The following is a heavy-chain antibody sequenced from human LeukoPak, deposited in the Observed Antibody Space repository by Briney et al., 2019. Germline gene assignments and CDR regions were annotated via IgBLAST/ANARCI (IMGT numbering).Heavy chain of an antibody. Sequence: ASVKVSCKASGYTFTSYGISWVRQAPGQGLEWMGWISAYNGDTHYAQNLQGRLTMTTDTSTNMAFMELRSLRPDDTAVYFCARWGLVAPGTYYYYYMDVWGRGTTVTVSS. V-gene: IGHV1-18*01. J-gene: IGHJ6*03. D-gene: IGHD2-2*01. CDR1: GYTFTSYG. CDR2: ISAYNGDT. CDR3: ARWGLVAPGTYYYYYMDV.